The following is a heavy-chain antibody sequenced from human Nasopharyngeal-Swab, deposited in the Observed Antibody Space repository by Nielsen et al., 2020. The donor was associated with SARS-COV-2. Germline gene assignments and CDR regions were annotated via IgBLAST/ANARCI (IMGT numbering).Heavy chain of an antibody. CDR1: GFTFSSYS. V-gene: IGHV3-21*01. Sequence: GASLKISCAASGFTFSSYSMNWVRQAPGKGLEWVSSISSSSSYMYYADSVEGRFTISRDNAKNSLYLQMNSLRAEDTAVYYCARVGSGYPHPLYWGQGTLVTVSS. CDR2: ISSSSSYM. D-gene: IGHD3-3*01. CDR3: ARVGSGYPHPLY. J-gene: IGHJ4*02.